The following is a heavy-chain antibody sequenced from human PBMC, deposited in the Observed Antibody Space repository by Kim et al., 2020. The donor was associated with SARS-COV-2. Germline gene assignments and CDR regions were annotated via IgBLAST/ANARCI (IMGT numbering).Heavy chain of an antibody. V-gene: IGHV3-21*01. J-gene: IGHJ6*03. Sequence: GGSLRISCAASGFTFSNYSMAWVRQAPGKGLEWVSSISSGSSYIYYADSLKGRFTISRDNAKKSLYLQMNSLRAEDTAVYYCARPLSYQILTGSGMDVWG. CDR1: GFTFSNYS. CDR3: ARPLSYQILTGSGMDV. CDR2: ISSGSSYI. D-gene: IGHD3-9*01.